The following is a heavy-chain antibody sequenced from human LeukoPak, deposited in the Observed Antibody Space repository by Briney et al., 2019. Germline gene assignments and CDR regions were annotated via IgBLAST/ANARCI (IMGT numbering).Heavy chain of an antibody. Sequence: SETLSLTCTVSGGSISNYYWSWIRQPPGKGLEWIGYIYYSGSTNYNPSLKSRVTISVDTSKNQFSLKLRSVTAADTAVYYCAKDGIYSSSSDHYFDYWGQGTLVTVSS. V-gene: IGHV4-59*01. CDR3: AKDGIYSSSSDHYFDY. J-gene: IGHJ4*02. D-gene: IGHD6-6*01. CDR2: IYYSGST. CDR1: GGSISNYY.